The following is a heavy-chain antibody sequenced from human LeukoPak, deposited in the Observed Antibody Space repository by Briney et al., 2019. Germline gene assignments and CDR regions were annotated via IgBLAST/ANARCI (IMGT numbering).Heavy chain of an antibody. CDR2: INPSDSST. J-gene: IGHJ4*02. CDR1: GYTFTSYY. Sequence: ASVKASCKASGYTFTSYYMHWVRQAPGQGLEWMGIINPSDSSTTYAQKFQGRVTMTRDTSTSTVYMELSSLRSEDTAAYYCATDGRSYDSSGYYYCFDYWGQGTLVTVSS. V-gene: IGHV1-46*01. D-gene: IGHD3-22*01. CDR3: ATDGRSYDSSGYYYCFDY.